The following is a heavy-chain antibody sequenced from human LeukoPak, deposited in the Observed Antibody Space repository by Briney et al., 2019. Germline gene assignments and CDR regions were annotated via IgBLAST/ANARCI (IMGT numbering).Heavy chain of an antibody. V-gene: IGHV4-39*01. J-gene: IGHJ4*02. Sequence: PSETLSLTCTVSGGSISSSSYYWGWIRQPPGKGLEWIGSIYYSGSTYYNPSLKSRVTISVDTSKNQFSLKLSSVTAAGTAVYYCARLLYSRGWNYFDSWGQGTLVTVSS. CDR1: GGSISSSSYY. D-gene: IGHD6-19*01. CDR3: ARLLYSRGWNYFDS. CDR2: IYYSGST.